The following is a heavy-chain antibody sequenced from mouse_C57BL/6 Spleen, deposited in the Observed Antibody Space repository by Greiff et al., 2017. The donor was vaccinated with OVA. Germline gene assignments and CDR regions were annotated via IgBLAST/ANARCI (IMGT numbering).Heavy chain of an antibody. J-gene: IGHJ3*01. CDR3: ARYCNYSFAY. CDR2: IRNKANGYTT. CDR1: GFTFTDYY. Sequence: EVMLVESGGGLVQPGGSLSLSCAASGFTFTDYYMSWVRQPPGKALEWLGFIRNKANGYTTEYSASVKGRFTISRDNSQSILYLQMNALRAEDSSTYYCARYCNYSFAYWGQGTLVTVSA. D-gene: IGHD2-1*01. V-gene: IGHV7-3*01.